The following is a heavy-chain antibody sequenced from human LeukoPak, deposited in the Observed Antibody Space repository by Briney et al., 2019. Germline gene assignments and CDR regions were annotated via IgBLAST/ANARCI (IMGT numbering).Heavy chain of an antibody. Sequence: SETLSLTCTVSDGSISSYYWSWIRQPAGKGLEWIGRIYTSGSTNYNHSLKSRVTISVDTSKNQFSLKLSSVTAADTAVYYCARSYYYYYCYYMDVWGKGTTVTISS. CDR3: ARSYYYYYCYYMDV. D-gene: IGHD3-10*01. CDR2: IYTSGST. V-gene: IGHV4-4*07. J-gene: IGHJ6*03. CDR1: DGSISSYY.